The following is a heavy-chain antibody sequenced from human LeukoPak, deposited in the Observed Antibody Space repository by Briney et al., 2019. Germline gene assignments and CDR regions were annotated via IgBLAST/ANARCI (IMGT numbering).Heavy chain of an antibody. CDR3: ARDDGSGSYANFYYYYYYMDV. Sequence: GGSLRLSCTASGFSFSDYNMNWVRQAPGKGLEWVSSISSSTTYMYYADSVKGRFTISRDNAKKSLYLQMGSLRAEDTAVYYCARDDGSGSYANFYYYYYYMDVWGKGTTVTVSS. CDR2: ISSSTTYM. CDR1: GFSFSDYN. V-gene: IGHV3-21*01. D-gene: IGHD3-10*01. J-gene: IGHJ6*03.